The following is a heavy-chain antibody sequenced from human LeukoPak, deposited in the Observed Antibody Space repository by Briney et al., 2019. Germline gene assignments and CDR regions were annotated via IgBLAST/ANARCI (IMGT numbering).Heavy chain of an antibody. D-gene: IGHD1-7*01. Sequence: SETLSLTCAVYGGSFSGYYWSWIRQPPGKGLEWIGEINHSGSTNYNPSLKSRVTMSVDTSKNQFSLKLSSVTAADTAVYYCARGTYNWNYVGDAFDIWGQGTMVTVSS. CDR2: INHSGST. J-gene: IGHJ3*02. CDR3: ARGTYNWNYVGDAFDI. CDR1: GGSFSGYY. V-gene: IGHV4-34*01.